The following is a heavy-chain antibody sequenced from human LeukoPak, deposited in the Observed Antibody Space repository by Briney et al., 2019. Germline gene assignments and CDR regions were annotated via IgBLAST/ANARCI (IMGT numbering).Heavy chain of an antibody. V-gene: IGHV1-69*13. J-gene: IGHJ6*01. CDR1: GRTFSSYA. Sequence: SVKLSCKASGRTFSSYAISWVRQAPGQGLEWMGGSIPIFGTANYAHKFQGRVTITADQSTSTTYMELSSLRSEDTAVYYCARGIAAAGNLYYYYGMDVWGQGATVTVSS. CDR3: ARGIAAAGNLYYYYGMDV. CDR2: SIPIFGTA. D-gene: IGHD6-13*01.